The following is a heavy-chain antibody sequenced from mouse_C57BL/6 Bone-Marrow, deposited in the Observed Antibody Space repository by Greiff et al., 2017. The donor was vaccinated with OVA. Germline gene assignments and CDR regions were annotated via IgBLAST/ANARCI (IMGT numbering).Heavy chain of an antibody. Sequence: VKLMESGPGLVAPSQSLSITCTVSGFSLTSYAISWVRQPPGKGLEWIGVIWTGGGNNYYSALKSRLSISKDNSKSQVFLKINSLQTDDTARYYCARRSDYDPFYAMDYWGQGTSVTVSS. V-gene: IGHV2-9-1*01. J-gene: IGHJ4*01. CDR1: GFSLTSYA. CDR2: IWTGGGN. CDR3: ARRSDYDPFYAMDY. D-gene: IGHD2-13*01.